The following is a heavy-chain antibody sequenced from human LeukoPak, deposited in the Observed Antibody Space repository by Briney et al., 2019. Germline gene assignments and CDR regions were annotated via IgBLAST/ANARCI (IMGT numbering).Heavy chain of an antibody. V-gene: IGHV1-2*02. CDR2: INPNSGGT. Sequence: ASVKVSCKASRYTFTGYCMHWVRQAPGQGLEWVGWINPNSGGTNYAQKFQGRVTMTRDTSISTAYMELSRLRSDDTAVYYCARAPYGSGSSFDYWGQGTLVTVSS. CDR1: RYTFTGYC. J-gene: IGHJ4*02. D-gene: IGHD3-10*01. CDR3: ARAPYGSGSSFDY.